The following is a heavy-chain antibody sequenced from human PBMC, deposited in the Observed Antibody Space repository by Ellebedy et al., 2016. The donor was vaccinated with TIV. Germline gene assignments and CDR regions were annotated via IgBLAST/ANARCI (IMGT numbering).Heavy chain of an antibody. Sequence: PGGSLRLSCAASGFTVGNNYMSWVRQAPGKGLEWVALIYSVGSTDYADSVRGRFTVSRDNSKNSLYLQMNSLRAEDTAVYYCARRRTGIPFPFFDYWGQGTLVTVSS. CDR1: GFTVGNNY. V-gene: IGHV3-66*04. CDR2: IYSVGST. J-gene: IGHJ4*02. D-gene: IGHD6-13*01. CDR3: ARRRTGIPFPFFDY.